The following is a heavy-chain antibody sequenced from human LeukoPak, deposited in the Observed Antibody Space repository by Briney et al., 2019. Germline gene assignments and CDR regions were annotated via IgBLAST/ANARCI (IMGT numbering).Heavy chain of an antibody. CDR1: GGSISSYY. D-gene: IGHD6-13*01. CDR3: ATTGYSSSWYPPDY. CDR2: IYYSGST. J-gene: IGHJ4*02. V-gene: IGHV4-59*08. Sequence: SETLSLTCTVSGGSISSYYWSWIRQPPGKGLEWIGYIYYSGSTNYNPSLKSRVTISVDTSKNQFSLKLSSVTAADTAVYYRATTGYSSSWYPPDYWGQGTLVTVSS.